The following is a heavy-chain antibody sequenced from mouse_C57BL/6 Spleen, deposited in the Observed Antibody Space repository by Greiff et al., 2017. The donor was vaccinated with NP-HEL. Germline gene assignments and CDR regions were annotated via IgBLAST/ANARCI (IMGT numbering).Heavy chain of an antibody. J-gene: IGHJ3*01. D-gene: IGHD3-2*02. V-gene: IGHV1-26*01. Sequence: EVQLQQSGPELVKPGASVKISCKASGYTFTDYYMNWVKQSHGKSLEWIGDINPNNGGTSYNQKFKGKATLTVDKSSSTAYMELRSLTSEDSAVYYCARESELRLRPWFAYWGQGTLVTVSA. CDR3: ARESELRLRPWFAY. CDR2: INPNNGGT. CDR1: GYTFTDYY.